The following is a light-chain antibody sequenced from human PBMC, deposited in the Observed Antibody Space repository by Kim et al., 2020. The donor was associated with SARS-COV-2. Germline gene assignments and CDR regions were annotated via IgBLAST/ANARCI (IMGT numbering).Light chain of an antibody. CDR1: QSVSSSY. V-gene: IGKV3-20*01. Sequence: PGERATLSCRASQSVSSSYLAWYQQKPGQAPRLLIYGASSRATGIPDRFSGSGSGTDFTLTISRLEPEDFAVYYCRQYGSSPPLTFGGGTKVDIK. J-gene: IGKJ4*01. CDR3: RQYGSSPPLT. CDR2: GAS.